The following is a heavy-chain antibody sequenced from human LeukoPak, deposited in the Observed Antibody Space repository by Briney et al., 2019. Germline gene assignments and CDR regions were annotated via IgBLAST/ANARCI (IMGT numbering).Heavy chain of an antibody. J-gene: IGHJ6*02. CDR1: GGTFSSYA. CDR3: ARDVRPATWIQLSSRMAV. Sequence: SVTVSCTASGGTFSSYAISWVRQAPAPGLGLMGRSIPILGIANYAQKFQGRVTITAAKSTSTAYMEMSSLSSEDTAVYYCARDVRPATWIQLSSRMAVWGQGTTVTVSS. D-gene: IGHD5-18*01. CDR2: SIPILGIA. V-gene: IGHV1-69*04.